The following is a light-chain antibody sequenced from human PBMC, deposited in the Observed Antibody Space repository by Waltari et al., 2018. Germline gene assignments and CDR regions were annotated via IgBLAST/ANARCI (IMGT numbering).Light chain of an antibody. CDR1: QSINSY. CDR2: GTS. Sequence: DIQLTQSPSSLSASPRDRVTITCRASQSINSYLNWYQQKPGKAPKLLIYGTSSLQSGVTSRFSGSGSGTDFSLTINSLQPEDFAAYYCQQTYTTPYTFGQGTKLEIK. J-gene: IGKJ2*01. CDR3: QQTYTTPYT. V-gene: IGKV1-39*01.